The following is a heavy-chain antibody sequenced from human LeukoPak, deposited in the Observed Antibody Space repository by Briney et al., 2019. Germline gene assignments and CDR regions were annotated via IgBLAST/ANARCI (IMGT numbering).Heavy chain of an antibody. CDR1: GFTFSGSA. CDR2: IRSKANSYAT. J-gene: IGHJ3*02. V-gene: IGHV3-73*01. CDR3: TRHLGAFDI. Sequence: GGSLKLSCAASGFTFSGSAVHWVRQASGKGLEWVGRIRSKANSYATAYAASVKGRFTISRDDSKNTAYLQMNSLKTEDTAVYYCTRHLGAFDIWGQGTMVTVSS.